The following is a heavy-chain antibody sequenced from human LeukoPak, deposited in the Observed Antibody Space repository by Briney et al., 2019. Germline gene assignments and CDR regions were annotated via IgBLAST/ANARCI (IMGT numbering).Heavy chain of an antibody. J-gene: IGHJ4*02. CDR3: ANFGIAARPDQNY. Sequence: SGGSLRLSCAASGFTFSSYAMHWVRQAPSKGLEWVAVISYDGSNKYYADSVKGRFTISRDNSKNTLYLQMNSLRAEDTAVYYCANFGIAARPDQNYWGQGTLVTVSS. D-gene: IGHD6-6*01. CDR2: ISYDGSNK. V-gene: IGHV3-30-3*01. CDR1: GFTFSSYA.